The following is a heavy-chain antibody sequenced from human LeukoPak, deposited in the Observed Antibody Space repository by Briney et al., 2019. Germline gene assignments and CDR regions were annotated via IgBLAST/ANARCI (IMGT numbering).Heavy chain of an antibody. J-gene: IGHJ4*02. D-gene: IGHD1-26*01. Sequence: SETLSLTCAVSGYSISSGYYWGWIRQRSGKGLEWIGSIYHSGSTYHNPSLKSRVTISVDTSKDQFSLKLSSVTAADTAVYYCAASERWELLYFDYWGQGTLVTVSS. CDR1: GYSISSGYY. CDR2: IYHSGST. V-gene: IGHV4-38-2*01. CDR3: AASERWELLYFDY.